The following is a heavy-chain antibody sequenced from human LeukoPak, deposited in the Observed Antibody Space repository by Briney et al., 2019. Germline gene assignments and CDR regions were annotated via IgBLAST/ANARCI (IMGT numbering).Heavy chain of an antibody. J-gene: IGHJ6*02. V-gene: IGHV3-23*01. CDR3: AKSVATYFYYGLDV. CDR2: ISNSGGNT. CDR1: GFTFGSYA. Sequence: GGSLRLSCAASGFTFGSYAMSWVRQAPGKGLEWVSAISNSGGNTFYADSGKGRFTISRDNSKNTLYLQMNSLRVEDTAPYYCAKSVATYFYYGLDVWGQGTTVTVSS.